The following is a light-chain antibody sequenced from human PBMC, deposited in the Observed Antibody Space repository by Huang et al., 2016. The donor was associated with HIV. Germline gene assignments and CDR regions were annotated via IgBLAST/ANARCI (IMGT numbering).Light chain of an antibody. CDR1: QGISSY. CDR2: AAS. CDR3: HQLNSYPRT. J-gene: IGKJ1*01. V-gene: IGKV1-9*01. Sequence: IQLTQSPSSLSASVGDRVTITCRASQGISSYLAWYQEKSGKAPKLLIYAASTVQSGVPSRFSGSGSGTDFTLTISSLQSEDFATYYCHQLNSYPRTFGQGTKVEIK.